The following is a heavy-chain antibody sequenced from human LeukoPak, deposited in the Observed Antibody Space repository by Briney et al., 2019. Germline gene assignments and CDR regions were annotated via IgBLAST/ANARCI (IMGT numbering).Heavy chain of an antibody. CDR3: ASSYYYDSSGYGAEFDP. D-gene: IGHD3-22*01. CDR2: INPNSGGT. CDR1: GYTFTGCY. V-gene: IGHV1-2*02. Sequence: ASVKVSCKASGYTFTGCYMHWVRQAPGQGLEWMGWINPNSGGTNYAQKFQGRVTMTRDTSISTAYMELSRLRSDDTAVYYCASSYYYDSSGYGAEFDPWGQGTLVTVSS. J-gene: IGHJ5*02.